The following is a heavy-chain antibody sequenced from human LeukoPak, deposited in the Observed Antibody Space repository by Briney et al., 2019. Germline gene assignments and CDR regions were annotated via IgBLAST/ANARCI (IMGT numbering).Heavy chain of an antibody. V-gene: IGHV1-69*05. J-gene: IGHJ5*02. CDR1: GGTFSTYP. CDR3: AGSDA. Sequence: GASVKVSCKASGGTFSTYPINWVRQAPGQGLEWRGGRIAVFPAPNYAQKFQGRLTVTTDESTATAYMELSSLRSDDTAVYYCAGSDAWGQGTLVTVSS. CDR2: RIAVFPAP.